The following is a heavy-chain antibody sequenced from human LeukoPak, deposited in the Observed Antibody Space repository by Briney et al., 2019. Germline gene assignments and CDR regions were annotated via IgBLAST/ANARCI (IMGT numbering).Heavy chain of an antibody. CDR2: IKQDGSEK. J-gene: IGHJ6*03. CDR1: GFTFSSYM. Sequence: GESLRLSCAASGFTFSSYMMTWVRQAPGKGLEWVANIKQDGSEKYYVDSVKGRFTISRDNAKNSLYLQMNSLRAEDTAVYYCAREVRYYYYHMDVWGKGTTVTVSS. V-gene: IGHV3-7*01. D-gene: IGHD3-10*01. CDR3: AREVRYYYYHMDV.